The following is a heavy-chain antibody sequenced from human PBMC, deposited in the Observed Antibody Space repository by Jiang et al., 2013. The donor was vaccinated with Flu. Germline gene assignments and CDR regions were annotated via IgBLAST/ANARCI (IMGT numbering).Heavy chain of an antibody. D-gene: IGHD2-21*02. V-gene: IGHV3-21*01. Sequence: VQLLESGGGLVKPGGSLRLSCAASGFTFSSYSMNWVRQAPGKGLEWVSSISSSSSYIYYADSVKGRFTISRDNAKNSLYLQMNSLRAEDTAVYYCARSRTVKVTAIPKNAFDIWGQGTMVTVSS. J-gene: IGHJ3*02. CDR3: ARSRTVKVTAIPKNAFDI. CDR2: ISSSSSYI. CDR1: GFTFSSYS.